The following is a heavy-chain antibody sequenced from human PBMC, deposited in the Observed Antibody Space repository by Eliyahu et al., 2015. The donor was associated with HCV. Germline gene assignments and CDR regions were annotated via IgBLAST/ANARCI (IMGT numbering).Heavy chain of an antibody. D-gene: IGHD3-22*01. V-gene: IGHV3-7*03. CDR3: ARESDSSGSSSKNDAFDI. J-gene: IGHJ3*02. Sequence: EVQLVESGGGLVQPGGSLRLXCAGSVFPLSXLCMMWXRQXPGKGVEGVXNIKQDGSEKNYVDSVKGRFTISRDNAKNSLFLQMNSLRAEDTAVYYCARESDSSGSSSKNDAFDIWGQGTMVTVSS. CDR1: VFPLSXLC. CDR2: IKQDGSEK.